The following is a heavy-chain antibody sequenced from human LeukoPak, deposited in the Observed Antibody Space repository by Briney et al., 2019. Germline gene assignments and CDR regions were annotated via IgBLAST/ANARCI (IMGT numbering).Heavy chain of an antibody. J-gene: IGHJ4*02. D-gene: IGHD2-15*01. CDR3: AKGLYCSGGSCYVY. CDR1: GFTFSSYG. V-gene: IGHV3-30*18. CDR2: ISYDGSNK. Sequence: GRSLRLSCAASGFTFSSYGMHWVRQAPGKGLEWVAVISYDGSNKYYAGSVKGRFTISRDNSKNTLYLQMNSLRAEDTAVYYCAKGLYCSGGSCYVYWGQGTLVTVSS.